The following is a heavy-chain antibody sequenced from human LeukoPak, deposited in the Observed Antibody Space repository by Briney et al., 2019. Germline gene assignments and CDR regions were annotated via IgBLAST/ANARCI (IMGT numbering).Heavy chain of an antibody. Sequence: SGPGLVKPSQTLSLTCAISGDSVSSHSAAWNWIRQSPSRGLEWLGRTYYRSKWYNDYAVSVKSRITINPDTSKNQFSLQLNSVTPEDTAVYYCARGPFRGLPHDQYFQHWGQGTLVTVSS. V-gene: IGHV6-1*01. CDR1: GDSVSSHSAA. J-gene: IGHJ1*01. CDR2: TYYRSKWYN. CDR3: ARGPFRGLPHDQYFQH. D-gene: IGHD3-10*01.